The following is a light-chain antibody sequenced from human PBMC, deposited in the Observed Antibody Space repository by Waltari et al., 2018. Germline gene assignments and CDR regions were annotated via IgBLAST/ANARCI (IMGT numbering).Light chain of an antibody. CDR1: SGSIASNY. Sequence: FMLTQPHSVSASPGKTVTISCTRSSGSIASNYVQWFQQRPGSAPPTVLPGDNQSPSGVPVRFSGSIDSSSNSASLTSSGLKTEDEADYYCQSYDTSNVIFGGGTKLTVL. CDR2: GDN. J-gene: IGLJ2*01. V-gene: IGLV6-57*03. CDR3: QSYDTSNVI.